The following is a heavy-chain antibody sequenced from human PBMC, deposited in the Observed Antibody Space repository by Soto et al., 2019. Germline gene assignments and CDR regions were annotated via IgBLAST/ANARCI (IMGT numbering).Heavy chain of an antibody. CDR3: ASSSFWSFDY. V-gene: IGHV4-39*01. CDR1: VGSMSGFLYY. D-gene: IGHD3-3*01. Sequence: SETLYLTCTVSVGSMSGFLYYWGWIRQPPGKGLEWIGSNDNSGSTYYNPSLKSRVTISVDASKNQFSLRLSSVTAADTAIYHCASSSFWSFDYWGQGALVTVSS. CDR2: NDNSGST. J-gene: IGHJ4*02.